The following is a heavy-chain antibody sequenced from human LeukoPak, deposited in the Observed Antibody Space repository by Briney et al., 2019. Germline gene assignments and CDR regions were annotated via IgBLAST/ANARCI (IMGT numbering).Heavy chain of an antibody. CDR2: IYTSGRT. Sequence: PSETLSLTCTVSGGSISSYYWSWIRQPPGKGLEWIGYIYTSGRTNYNPSLRSRVTISVDTSKNQFSLKLSSVTAADTAVYYCARLYDSSGYYYGWFDPWGQGTLVTVSS. CDR3: ARLYDSSGYYYGWFDP. V-gene: IGHV4-4*09. D-gene: IGHD3-22*01. CDR1: GGSISSYY. J-gene: IGHJ5*02.